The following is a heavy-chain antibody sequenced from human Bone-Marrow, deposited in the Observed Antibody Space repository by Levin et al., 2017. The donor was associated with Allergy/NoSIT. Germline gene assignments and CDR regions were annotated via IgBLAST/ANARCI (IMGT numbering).Heavy chain of an antibody. CDR2: IWYDGSNK. CDR3: ARVVGYWSGGSCYVDY. Sequence: GGSLRLSCAASGFTFSSYGMHWVRQAPGKGLEWVAVIWYDGSNKYYADSVKGRFTISRDNSKNTLYLQMNSLRAEDTAVYYCARVVGYWSGGSCYVDYWGQGTLVTVSS. J-gene: IGHJ4*02. V-gene: IGHV3-33*01. CDR1: GFTFSSYG. D-gene: IGHD2-15*01.